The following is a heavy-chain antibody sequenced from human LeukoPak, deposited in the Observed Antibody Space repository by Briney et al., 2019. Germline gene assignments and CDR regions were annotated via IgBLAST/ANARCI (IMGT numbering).Heavy chain of an antibody. J-gene: IGHJ4*02. V-gene: IGHV3-7*01. CDR3: ARDKIVGPTTLDF. Sequence: GGSPRLSCVVSGFTFSDYWMSWVRQAPEKGPEWVANIKQDGGESYYVDSVKGRFTISRDNAKNLLYLQMDSLRVEDTAIYYCARDKIVGPTTLDFWGQGTLVTVSS. CDR1: GFTFSDYW. CDR2: IKQDGGES. D-gene: IGHD1-26*01.